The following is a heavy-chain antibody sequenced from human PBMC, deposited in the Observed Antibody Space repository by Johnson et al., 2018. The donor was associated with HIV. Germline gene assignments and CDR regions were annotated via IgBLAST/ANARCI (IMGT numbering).Heavy chain of an antibody. CDR3: AKCPSVSTCDAFDI. CDR2: IRYDGSNK. Sequence: QMLLVESGGGVVQRGRSLRLSCAASRFTFTTYGMHWVRQAPGKGLEWVAFIRYDGSNKYYVASVKGRFTISRDNFKNTLYLQMNSLRAEDTAVYYCAKCPSVSTCDAFDIWGQGTMVTVSS. J-gene: IGHJ3*02. D-gene: IGHD6-13*01. V-gene: IGHV3-30*02. CDR1: RFTFTTYG.